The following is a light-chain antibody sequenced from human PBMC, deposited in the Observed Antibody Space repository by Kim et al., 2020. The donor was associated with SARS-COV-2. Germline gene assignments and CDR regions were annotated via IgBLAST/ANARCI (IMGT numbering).Light chain of an antibody. V-gene: IGLV2-14*03. CDR1: RDDFHPSDY. CDR3: SSYTYDTNFDYV. J-gene: IGLJ1*01. CDR2: DVT. Sequence: FTISCTGSRDDFHPSDYVSWYQHHPDRAPKLMIYDVTKRPSGISDRFSGSKSGYVASLSISGLQADDEADYYCSSYTYDTNFDYVFVTGTKVTVL.